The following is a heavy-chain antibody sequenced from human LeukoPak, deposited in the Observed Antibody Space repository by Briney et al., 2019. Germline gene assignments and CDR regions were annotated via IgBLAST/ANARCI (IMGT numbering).Heavy chain of an antibody. CDR3: ARHYRWGPYYDFWSGYYDNWFDP. CDR2: IYYSGST. Sequence: SETLSLTCTVSGGSISSSSYYWGWIRQPPGKGLEWIGSIYYSGSTYYNPSLKSRVTISVDTSKNQFSLKLSSVTAADTAVYYCARHYRWGPYYDFWSGYYDNWFDPWGQGTLVTVSS. CDR1: GGSISSSSYY. V-gene: IGHV4-39*01. J-gene: IGHJ5*02. D-gene: IGHD3-3*01.